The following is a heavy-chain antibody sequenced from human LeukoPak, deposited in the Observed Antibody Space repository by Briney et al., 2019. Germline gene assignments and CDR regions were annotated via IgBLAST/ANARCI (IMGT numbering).Heavy chain of an antibody. CDR3: ASRGDYGDYVWVSPFDY. J-gene: IGHJ4*02. Sequence: KPSETLSLTCGVSGGSISGSYWWSWVRQPPGKGLEWIGEIYHSGSTNYNPSLKSRVTISMDKSKNQFSLNLSSVTAADTAVYYCASRGDYGDYVWVSPFDYWGQGTLVTVSS. D-gene: IGHD4-17*01. CDR1: GGSISGSYW. V-gene: IGHV4-4*02. CDR2: IYHSGST.